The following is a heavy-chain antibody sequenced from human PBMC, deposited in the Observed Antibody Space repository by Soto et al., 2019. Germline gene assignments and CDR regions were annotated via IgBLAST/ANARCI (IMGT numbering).Heavy chain of an antibody. CDR1: GYTFTRYT. CDR2: INPDNGNT. V-gene: IGHV1-3*01. J-gene: IGHJ5*02. D-gene: IGHD2-15*01. Sequence: ASVKVSCKASGYTFTRYTMDWVRQAPGQRLEWMGWINPDNGNTKSSQKFQDRVIITRDTSASTAYMDLSSLRSEDTAVYYCARGIATGQLDPWGQGTLVTVSS. CDR3: ARGIATGQLDP.